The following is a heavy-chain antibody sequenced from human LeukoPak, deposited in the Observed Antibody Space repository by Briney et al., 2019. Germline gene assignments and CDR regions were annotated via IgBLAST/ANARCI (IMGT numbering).Heavy chain of an antibody. CDR2: ISSSSSYI. Sequence: GGSLRLSCAASGFTFSSYSMNWVRQAPGKWLEWVSSISSSSSYIYYADSVKGRFTISRDNAKNSLYLQMNSLRAEDTAVYYCASASSSTSPDYWGQGTLVTVSS. CDR3: ASASSSTSPDY. D-gene: IGHD2-2*01. J-gene: IGHJ4*02. CDR1: GFTFSSYS. V-gene: IGHV3-21*01.